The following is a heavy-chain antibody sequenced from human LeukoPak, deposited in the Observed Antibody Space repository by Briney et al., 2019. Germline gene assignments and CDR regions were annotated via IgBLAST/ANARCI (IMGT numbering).Heavy chain of an antibody. D-gene: IGHD3-16*01. V-gene: IGHV3-7*03. CDR1: GFTFSSYG. J-gene: IGHJ4*02. Sequence: GGSLRLSCAASGFTFSSYGMHWVRQAPGKGLEWVANIDQDGSEKIYVDSVKGRFIISRDNAKNSLYLQMNSLRPEDTAVYYCARGGGSFDYWGQGTLVTVSS. CDR3: ARGGGSFDY. CDR2: IDQDGSEK.